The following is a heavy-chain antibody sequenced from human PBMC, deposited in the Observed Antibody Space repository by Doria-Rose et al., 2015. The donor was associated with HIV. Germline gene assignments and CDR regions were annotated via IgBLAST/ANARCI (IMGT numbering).Heavy chain of an antibody. J-gene: IGHJ4*02. CDR1: GGSVRIDNW. Sequence: QVQLQESGPGLVKPSGTLSLTCAVSGGSVRIDNWWSWVRQSPGKGLEWIGEIHHRGSTKSNPSLKSRVTMSVDLSKNQFSLKLTSVTAADTAVYYCARGPGPDVTTLPFDSWGQGILVTVSS. D-gene: IGHD4-4*01. CDR3: ARGPGPDVTTLPFDS. CDR2: IHHRGST. V-gene: IGHV4-4*02.